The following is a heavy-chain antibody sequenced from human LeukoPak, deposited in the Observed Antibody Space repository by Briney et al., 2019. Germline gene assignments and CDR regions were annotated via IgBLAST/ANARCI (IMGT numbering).Heavy chain of an antibody. D-gene: IGHD6-13*01. Sequence: PGGSLRLSCAASGFTFDDYAMHWVRQAPGKGLEWVSGISWNGDIKGYADSVKVRFTISRDNAQNSLYLQINSLRPEDTAFYSCAKDIWYRAEKYFDYWGQGTLVTVSS. CDR1: GFTFDDYA. CDR3: AKDIWYRAEKYFDY. V-gene: IGHV3-9*01. CDR2: ISWNGDIK. J-gene: IGHJ4*02.